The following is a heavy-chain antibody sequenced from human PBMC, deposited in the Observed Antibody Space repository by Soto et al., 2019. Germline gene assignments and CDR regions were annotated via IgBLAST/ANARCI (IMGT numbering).Heavy chain of an antibody. Sequence: ASVKVACKVSGYTLTELSMHWVRQSPGKGLEWMGGFDPEDGETIYAQKFQGRVTMTEDTSTDTAYMELSSLRSEDTAVYYCATITRGSHYDYISGSLGYSGQGTLVTVSS. CDR2: FDPEDGET. CDR3: ATITRGSHYDYISGSLGY. V-gene: IGHV1-24*01. J-gene: IGHJ4*02. D-gene: IGHD3-16*01. CDR1: GYTLTELS.